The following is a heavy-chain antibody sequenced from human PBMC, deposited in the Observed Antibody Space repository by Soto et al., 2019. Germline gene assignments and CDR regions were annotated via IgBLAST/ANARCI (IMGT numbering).Heavy chain of an antibody. D-gene: IGHD4-17*01. CDR3: AKDGCGDYECGYFDY. J-gene: IGHJ4*02. CDR1: GFTFSSYG. V-gene: IGHV3-30*18. Sequence: GGSLRLSCAASGFTFSSYGMHWVRQAPGKGLEWVAVISYDGSNKYYADSVKGRFTISRDNSKNTLYLQMNSLRAEDTAVYYCAKDGCGDYECGYFDYWGQGT. CDR2: ISYDGSNK.